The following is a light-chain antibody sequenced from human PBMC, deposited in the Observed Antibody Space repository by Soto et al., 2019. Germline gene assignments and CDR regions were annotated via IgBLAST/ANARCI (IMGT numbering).Light chain of an antibody. CDR1: QSFTSNY. J-gene: IGKJ2*01. V-gene: IGKV3-20*01. Sequence: EIVLTQSPGTLSLSPGERAILSCRASQSFTSNYLAWYQQKPGQAPSLLIYGASSRATGIPDRFSGSGSGTDFTLIIGGLEPEDSSVYYCQQYGSSPYTFGQGTKLEIK. CDR2: GAS. CDR3: QQYGSSPYT.